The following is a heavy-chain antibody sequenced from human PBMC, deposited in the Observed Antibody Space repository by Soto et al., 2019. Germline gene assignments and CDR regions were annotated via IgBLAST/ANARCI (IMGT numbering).Heavy chain of an antibody. J-gene: IGHJ3*02. V-gene: IGHV4-59*01. Sequence: SETLSLTFTVSGGSISSYYWSWIRQPPGKGLEWIGYIYYSGSTNYNPSLKSRVTISVDTSKNQFSLKLSSVTAADTAVYYCAREAYGDYNAFDIWGQGTMVTVSS. CDR2: IYYSGST. CDR3: AREAYGDYNAFDI. D-gene: IGHD4-17*01. CDR1: GGSISSYY.